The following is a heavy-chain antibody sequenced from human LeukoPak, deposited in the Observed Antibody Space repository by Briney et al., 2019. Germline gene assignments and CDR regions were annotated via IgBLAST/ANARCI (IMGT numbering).Heavy chain of an antibody. V-gene: IGHV3-7*05. Sequence: GGSLRLSCAASGFTFRSYWMTWVRQAPGKGLEWVANINHDGSEKYYVDSVKGRFTISRDNAKNSVYLQMNSLRAEDTAVYYCAGEIGSAARGRWGQGTLVTVSS. CDR2: INHDGSEK. CDR1: GFTFRSYW. J-gene: IGHJ4*02. CDR3: AGEIGSAARGR. D-gene: IGHD6-13*01.